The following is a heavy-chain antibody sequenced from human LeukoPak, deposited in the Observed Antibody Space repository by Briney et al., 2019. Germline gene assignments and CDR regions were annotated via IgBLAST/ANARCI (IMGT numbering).Heavy chain of an antibody. CDR3: ERVDGSGSYYGQGAFDI. V-gene: IGHV3-48*03. D-gene: IGHD3-10*01. CDR2: ISSSGSAI. CDR1: GFTFSSYE. J-gene: IGHJ3*02. Sequence: GGSLRLSCAASGFTFSSYEMNWVRQAPGKGLEWVSYISSSGSAIYYADSVKGRFTISRDNAKNSLYLQMNSLRAEDTAVYYCERVDGSGSYYGQGAFDIWGQGTMVTVSS.